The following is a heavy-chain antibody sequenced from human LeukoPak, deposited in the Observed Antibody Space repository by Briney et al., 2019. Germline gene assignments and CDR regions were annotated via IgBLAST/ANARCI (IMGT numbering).Heavy chain of an antibody. CDR1: GGTFSSYA. CDR2: MNPNSGNT. Sequence: ASVKVSCKASGGTFSSYAINWVRQATGQGLEWMGWMNPNSGNTAYAQKFQGRVTMTRNTSVDTAYTELSSLKCDDTAVYYCARGYKPAYSTGWSIFDYWGQGTLVAVSS. V-gene: IGHV1-8*02. CDR3: ARGYKPAYSTGWSIFDY. J-gene: IGHJ4*02. D-gene: IGHD6-19*01.